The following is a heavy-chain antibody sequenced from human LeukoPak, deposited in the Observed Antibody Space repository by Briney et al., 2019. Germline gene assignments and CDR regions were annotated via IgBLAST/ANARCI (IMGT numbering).Heavy chain of an antibody. CDR1: GYTFTSYG. Sequence: ASVKVSCKASGYTFTSYGISWVRQAPGQGLEWMGWISAYNGNTNYAQKLQGRVTMTTDTSTSTAYMELRSLRSDDTAVYYCARERYQWELLPPDYWGQGTLVTVSS. V-gene: IGHV1-18*01. J-gene: IGHJ4*02. D-gene: IGHD1-26*01. CDR2: ISAYNGNT. CDR3: ARERYQWELLPPDY.